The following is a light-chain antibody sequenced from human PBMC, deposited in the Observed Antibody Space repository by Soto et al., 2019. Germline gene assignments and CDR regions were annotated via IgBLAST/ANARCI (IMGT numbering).Light chain of an antibody. CDR3: QQFYSYPIYT. J-gene: IGKJ3*01. Sequence: AIQLTQSPSSLSASVGDRVTITCRASQGISSSLVWYQQKPGKAPKLLIYDASNLESGVPSRFSGSGSGTDFTLTISSLQPEDFATYLCQQFYSYPIYTFGPGTKVDIK. CDR1: QGISSS. V-gene: IGKV1-13*02. CDR2: DAS.